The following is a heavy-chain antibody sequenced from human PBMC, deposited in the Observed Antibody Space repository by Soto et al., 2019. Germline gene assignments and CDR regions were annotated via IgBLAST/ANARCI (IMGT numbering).Heavy chain of an antibody. CDR3: ARDVGDLSDGTYYYFAMDV. V-gene: IGHV3-66*01. CDR1: GFTVTYNY. CDR2: IYTGGNT. J-gene: IGHJ6*02. Sequence: VQLVESGGGLVQPGGSLRLSCAASGFTVTYNYMNWVRQAPGKGLEWVSTIYTGGNTYYADSVKGRFTISRDQSKNTVSLQMNSLRSEDTAVYYCARDVGDLSDGTYYYFAMDVWGQGTTVTVSS.